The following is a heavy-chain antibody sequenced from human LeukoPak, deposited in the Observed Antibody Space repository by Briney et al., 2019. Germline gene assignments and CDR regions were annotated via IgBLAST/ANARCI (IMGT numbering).Heavy chain of an antibody. V-gene: IGHV3-74*01. J-gene: IGHJ4*02. CDR1: GFTFRSHW. Sequence: GGSLRLSCGAYGFTFRSHWMHWVRQPPGKGLVWVSRISSDGSSTSYADSVKGRYTISRDNAKNTLYLQMNSLRAEDTAVYYCARDLGGVTDYWGQGTLVTVSS. D-gene: IGHD2-21*02. CDR3: ARDLGGVTDY. CDR2: ISSDGSST.